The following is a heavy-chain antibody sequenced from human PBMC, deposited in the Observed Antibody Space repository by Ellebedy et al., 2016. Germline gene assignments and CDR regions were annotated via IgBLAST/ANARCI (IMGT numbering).Heavy chain of an antibody. D-gene: IGHD3-10*01. CDR2: ISGSGSST. V-gene: IGHV3-23*01. CDR3: VRSGESSYYFDY. Sequence: GESLKISXVASGFTFSSYAMSWVRQAPGKGLEWVSTISGSGSSTYYADSVKGRFTISRDNSKNSLYLQMNSLRAEDTAVFYCVRSGESSYYFDYWGQGILVTVSS. CDR1: GFTFSSYA. J-gene: IGHJ4*02.